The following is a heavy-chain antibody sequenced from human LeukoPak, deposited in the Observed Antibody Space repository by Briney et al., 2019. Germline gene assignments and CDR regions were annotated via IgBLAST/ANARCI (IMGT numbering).Heavy chain of an antibody. CDR1: GFTFSSYG. CDR3: ARGGSGSSPFDY. CDR2: TRYDGSNK. Sequence: PGGSLRLSCAASGFTFSSYGMYWVRQAPGKGLEWVAFTRYDGSNKYYADSVKGRFTISRDNSKNTLYLQMGSLRAEDMAVYYCARGGSGSSPFDYWGQGTLVTVSS. J-gene: IGHJ4*02. V-gene: IGHV3-30*02. D-gene: IGHD1-26*01.